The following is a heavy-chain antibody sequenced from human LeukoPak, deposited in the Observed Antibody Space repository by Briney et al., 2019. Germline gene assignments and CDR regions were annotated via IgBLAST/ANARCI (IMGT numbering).Heavy chain of an antibody. V-gene: IGHV4-59*01. J-gene: IGHJ6*03. CDR3: ARLGYCSGGSCYSHYYYYYMDV. Sequence: PSETLSLTCTVSGGSISSYYWSWIRQPPGKGLKWIGYIYYSGSTNYNPSLKSRVTISVDTSKNQFSLKLSSVTAADTAVYYCARLGYCSGGSCYSHYYYYYMDVWGKGTTVTVSS. D-gene: IGHD2-15*01. CDR2: IYYSGST. CDR1: GGSISSYY.